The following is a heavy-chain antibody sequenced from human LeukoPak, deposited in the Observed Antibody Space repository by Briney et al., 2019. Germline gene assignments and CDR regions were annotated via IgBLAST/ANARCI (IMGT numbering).Heavy chain of an antibody. J-gene: IGHJ4*02. V-gene: IGHV4-39*07. CDR1: GGSISSSSYY. Sequence: SETLSLTCTGSGGSISSSSYYWGWIRQPPGKGLEWIGSIYYSGITNYNPSLKSRVTISVDTSKNQFSVRMTSVTAADTAVYYCARETHSSGWYKDYWGQGTLVTVSS. D-gene: IGHD6-19*01. CDR3: ARETHSSGWYKDY. CDR2: IYYSGIT.